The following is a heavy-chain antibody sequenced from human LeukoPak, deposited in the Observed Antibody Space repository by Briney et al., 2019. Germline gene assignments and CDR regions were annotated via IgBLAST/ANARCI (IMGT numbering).Heavy chain of an antibody. Sequence: ASVKVSCKASGYTFTSYYMHWVRQAPGQGLDWMGIINPSGGSTSYAQKFQGRVTMTRDTSTSTVYMELSSLRSEDTAVYYCARELLGHAFDIWGQGTMVTVSS. V-gene: IGHV1-46*01. CDR2: INPSGGST. D-gene: IGHD2-2*01. CDR3: ARELLGHAFDI. J-gene: IGHJ3*02. CDR1: GYTFTSYY.